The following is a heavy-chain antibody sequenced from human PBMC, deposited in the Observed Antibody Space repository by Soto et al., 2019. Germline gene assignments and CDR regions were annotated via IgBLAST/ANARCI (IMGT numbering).Heavy chain of an antibody. Sequence: QVQLVQSGAEVKKPGSSVKVSCKASGGTFSSYAISWVRQAPGHGLEWMGGIIPIFGTANYAQKFQGRVTITADESTSTAYMELSSLRSEDTAVYYCARDTPTTVTTTGGHFDYWGQGTLVTVSS. J-gene: IGHJ4*02. CDR1: GGTFSSYA. V-gene: IGHV1-69*01. D-gene: IGHD4-17*01. CDR2: IIPIFGTA. CDR3: ARDTPTTVTTTGGHFDY.